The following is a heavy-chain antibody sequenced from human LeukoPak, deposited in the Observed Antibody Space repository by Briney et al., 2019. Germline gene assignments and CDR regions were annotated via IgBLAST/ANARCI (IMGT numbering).Heavy chain of an antibody. CDR1: GFTFSSYA. CDR2: IGSTGGST. J-gene: IGHJ4*02. Sequence: PGGSLRLSSATSGFTFSSYAMSWVRQAPGKGVEWGSGIGSTGGSTYYADSVKGRFTISRDNSKNTQDLQMNSLRTEDRAVYYCAKAEGYDILTGLDYWGQGTLVTVSS. D-gene: IGHD3-9*01. V-gene: IGHV3-23*01. CDR3: AKAEGYDILTGLDY.